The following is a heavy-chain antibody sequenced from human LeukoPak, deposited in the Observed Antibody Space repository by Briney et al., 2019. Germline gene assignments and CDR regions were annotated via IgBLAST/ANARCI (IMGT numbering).Heavy chain of an antibody. V-gene: IGHV4-34*01. CDR2: INHSGST. D-gene: IGHD3-22*01. CDR3: AGGSGYYPYYYYGMDV. J-gene: IGHJ6*02. Sequence: XXGLEWIXXINHSGSTNYNPSLNSRVTISVDTSKNQFSLKLSSVTAADTAVYYCAGGSGYYPYYYYGMDVWGQGTTVTVSS.